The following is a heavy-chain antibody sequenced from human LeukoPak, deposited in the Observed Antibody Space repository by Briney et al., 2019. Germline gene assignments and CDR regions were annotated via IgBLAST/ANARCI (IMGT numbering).Heavy chain of an antibody. CDR3: AASSSSSYYYMDV. J-gene: IGHJ6*03. Sequence: GGSLRLSCAASGFTFSSYSMNWVRQAPGKGLEWVSSISSSSSYIYYADSVKGRFTISRDNAKNSLYLQMNSLRAEDTAVYYCAASSSSSYYYMDVWGKGTTVTVPS. V-gene: IGHV3-21*01. CDR1: GFTFSSYS. CDR2: ISSSSSYI. D-gene: IGHD6-6*01.